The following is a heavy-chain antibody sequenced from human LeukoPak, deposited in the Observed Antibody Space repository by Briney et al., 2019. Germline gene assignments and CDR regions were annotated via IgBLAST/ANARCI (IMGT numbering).Heavy chain of an antibody. J-gene: IGHJ4*02. V-gene: IGHV1-18*01. CDR2: ISAHNGNT. CDR3: ARGDAVAGVFDY. CDR1: GYTLTSYY. Sequence: ASVKVSCKASGYTLTSYYITWVRQAPGQGLEWMGRISAHNGNTNYAQKLQGRVTMTTDTSTSTAYMELRSLRSDDTAVYYCARGDAVAGVFDYWGQGTLVTVSS. D-gene: IGHD6-19*01.